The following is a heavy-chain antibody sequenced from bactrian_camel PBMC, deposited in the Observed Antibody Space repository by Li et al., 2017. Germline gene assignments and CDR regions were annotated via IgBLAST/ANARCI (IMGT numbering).Heavy chain of an antibody. CDR2: IDSDGRNT. J-gene: IGHJ4*01. CDR1: GFTSSNTW. Sequence: HVQLVESGGGSAQPGQSLTLSCVGSGFTSSNTWMHWVRQAPGKGLEWVSTIDSDGRNTYYADSMKGRFTISKDNAKNTLYLQMNNLKPEDTAMYYCAADGLSGSGVVGVPYYTYSGQGTQVTVS. CDR3: AADGLSGSGVVGVPYYTY. D-gene: IGHD2*01. V-gene: IGHV3S6*01.